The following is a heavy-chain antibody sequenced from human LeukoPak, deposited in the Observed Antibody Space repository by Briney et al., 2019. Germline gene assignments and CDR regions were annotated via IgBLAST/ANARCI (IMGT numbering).Heavy chain of an antibody. CDR3: ARHVSSCSSTSCYRGEVDY. D-gene: IGHD2-2*02. CDR2: IYPGDSDT. Sequence: GESLKISCKGSGYSFTSYWIGGVRQMPGKGLEWMGIIYPGDSDTRYSPSFQGQVTISADKSISTAYLQWSSLNASDTAMYYCARHVSSCSSTSCYRGEVDYWGQGTLVTVSS. J-gene: IGHJ4*02. V-gene: IGHV5-51*01. CDR1: GYSFTSYW.